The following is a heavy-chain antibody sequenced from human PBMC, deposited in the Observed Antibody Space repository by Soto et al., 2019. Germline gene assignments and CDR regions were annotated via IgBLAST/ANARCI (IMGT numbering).Heavy chain of an antibody. J-gene: IGHJ4*02. Sequence: PGGSLRLSCAVSEIIFSGYGMHWVRQAPGKGLEWVAVIRFDGSNIHYADSVKGRFTISRDNSKNTLYLQVDSLRAEDTAVYYCARDGVGGTVFFGYLDYWGQGALVTVSS. CDR2: IRFDGSNI. CDR3: ARDGVGGTVFFGYLDY. D-gene: IGHD1-26*01. V-gene: IGHV3-33*01. CDR1: EIIFSGYG.